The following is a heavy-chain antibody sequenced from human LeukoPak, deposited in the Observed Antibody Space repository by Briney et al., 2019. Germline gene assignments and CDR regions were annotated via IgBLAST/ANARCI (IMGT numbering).Heavy chain of an antibody. Sequence: AASVTVSFTASVYTFTSHSIRWVRQAPGQGLGWMGWISAYNGDTKYAQNFQGRVTITTDGSSNKDYMELKSLTSADPPVYLYPRGPTNSSGRYEHFFYWGQGTLVTVSS. J-gene: IGHJ4*02. CDR1: VYTFTSHS. V-gene: IGHV1-18*01. CDR2: ISAYNGDT. D-gene: IGHD6-19*01. CDR3: PRGPTNSSGRYEHFFY.